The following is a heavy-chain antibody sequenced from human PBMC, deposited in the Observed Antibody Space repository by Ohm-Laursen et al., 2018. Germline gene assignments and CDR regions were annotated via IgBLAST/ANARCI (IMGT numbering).Heavy chain of an antibody. D-gene: IGHD5-18*01. CDR1: GGSFSGYY. J-gene: IGHJ6*02. Sequence: GTLSLTCAVYGGSFSGYYWSWIRQPPGKGLEWIGEINHSGSTNYNPSLKSRVTISVDTSKNQFSLKLSSVTAADTAVYYCARGGRGYSYGYVAYYGMDVWGQGTTGTVAS. V-gene: IGHV4-34*01. CDR3: ARGGRGYSYGYVAYYGMDV. CDR2: INHSGST.